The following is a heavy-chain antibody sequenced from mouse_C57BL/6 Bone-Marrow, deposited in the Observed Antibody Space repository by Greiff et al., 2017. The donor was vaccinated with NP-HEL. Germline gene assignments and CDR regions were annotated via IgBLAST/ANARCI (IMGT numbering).Heavy chain of an antibody. CDR1: GYAFSSSW. CDR3: ARDDYDDAMDY. J-gene: IGHJ4*01. D-gene: IGHD2-4*01. Sequence: VQLQESGPELVKPGASVKISCKASGYAFSSSWMNWVKQRPGKGLEWIGRIYPGDGDTNYNGKFKGKATLTADKSSSTAYMQLSSLTSEDSAVYVCARDDYDDAMDYWGQGTSVTVSS. CDR2: IYPGDGDT. V-gene: IGHV1-82*01.